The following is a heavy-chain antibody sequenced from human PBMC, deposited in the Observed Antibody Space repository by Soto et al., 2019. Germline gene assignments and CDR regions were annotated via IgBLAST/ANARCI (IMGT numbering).Heavy chain of an antibody. V-gene: IGHV3-49*04. CDR3: TRDDYSYDSGVYYSRFDP. CDR1: GFTFGDYA. Sequence: EVQLVESGGDLVQPGRSLRLSCTASGFTFGDYALTWVRQAPGKGLEWVGFITSKTYGGTTEYAASVKGRFTISRDDSKSIAYLEMYSLTTEDTAVYYCTRDDYSYDSGVYYSRFDPWGQGTLVTVSS. CDR2: ITSKTYGGTT. D-gene: IGHD3-22*01. J-gene: IGHJ5*02.